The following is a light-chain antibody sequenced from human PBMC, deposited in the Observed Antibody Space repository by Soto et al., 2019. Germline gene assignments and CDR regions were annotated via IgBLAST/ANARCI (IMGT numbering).Light chain of an antibody. CDR3: QHYNNWPPWT. V-gene: IGKV3-15*01. J-gene: IGKJ1*01. CDR1: QSVRNN. CDR2: GAS. Sequence: EIVLTQARDTLSLSPGERVTLSCRASQSVRNNLVWYQQRPGQAPRLLIYGASSRATGIPARFRGSGSGTEFTLTISSLQSEDFAVYYCQHYNNWPPWTFGQGTKVDIK.